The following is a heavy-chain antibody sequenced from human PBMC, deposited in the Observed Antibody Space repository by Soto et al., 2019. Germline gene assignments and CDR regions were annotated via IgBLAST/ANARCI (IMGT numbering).Heavy chain of an antibody. Sequence: GGSLRLSCAASQFTFSSYGMHWVRQAPGKGLEWVAVIWYDGSNKYYADSVKGRFTISRDNSKNMLFLQMNSLRAEDTAVYYCARGGLIAVAGSAFDSWGQGTPVTVPS. CDR2: IWYDGSNK. CDR1: QFTFSSYG. CDR3: ARGGLIAVAGSAFDS. D-gene: IGHD6-19*01. V-gene: IGHV3-33*01. J-gene: IGHJ4*02.